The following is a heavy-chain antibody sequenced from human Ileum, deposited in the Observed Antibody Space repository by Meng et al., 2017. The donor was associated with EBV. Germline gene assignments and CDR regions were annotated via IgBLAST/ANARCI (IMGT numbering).Heavy chain of an antibody. D-gene: IGHD3-22*01. V-gene: IGHV4-4*02. CDR3: ARVTKPNYYEGGWFDP. CDR2: IFHSGST. CDR1: GGSISSSHW. J-gene: IGHJ5*02. Sequence: QVQLQESGPGLVKPSGTLSLTCDVSGGSISSSHWWSWVRQPPGKGLEWIGKIFHSGSTNYKPSLKSRVTISVDTSKNQFSLKLRSVTAADTAVYYCARVTKPNYYEGGWFDPWGQGTLVTVSS.